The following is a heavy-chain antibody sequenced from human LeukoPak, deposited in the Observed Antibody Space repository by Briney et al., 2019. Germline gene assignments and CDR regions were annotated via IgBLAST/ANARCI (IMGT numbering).Heavy chain of an antibody. CDR3: ARDRDGTPYNWFDP. V-gene: IGHV4-61*09. J-gene: IGHJ5*02. CDR2: IYTTGST. Sequence: SQTLSLTCTVSGGSISSTSYYWSWIRQPAGKGLEWIGHIYTTGSTNYNPSLKSRVTISLDTSKNHFSLKLSSVTAADTAVYYCARDRDGTPYNWFDPWGQGTLVTVSS. CDR1: GGSISSTSYY. D-gene: IGHD1-1*01.